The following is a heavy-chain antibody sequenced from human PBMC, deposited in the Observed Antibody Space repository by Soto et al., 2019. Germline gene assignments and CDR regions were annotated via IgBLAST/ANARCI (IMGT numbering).Heavy chain of an antibody. CDR1: GDSSVSSSSYY. D-gene: IGHD2-15*01. CDR2: IYYTGNT. Sequence: SETLSLTCTVSGDSSVSSSSYYWGWIRQPPGKGLEWIGSIYYTGNTFYSPPFRSRLTISVDTSKSQFSLKLRSVTAADTATYYCASEVSSTDGMDVWGQGTTVTVSS. V-gene: IGHV4-39*01. CDR3: ASEVSSTDGMDV. J-gene: IGHJ6*02.